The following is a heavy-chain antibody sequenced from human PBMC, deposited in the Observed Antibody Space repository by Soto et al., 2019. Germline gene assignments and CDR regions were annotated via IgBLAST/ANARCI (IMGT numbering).Heavy chain of an antibody. CDR1: G. CDR3: AHARAYDLLTFDH. Sequence: GEPVIRQPPGKALEWIALIYWDDDKRYSPSLKDRLAISKDTSSNQVVLTITSMDPGDTATYFCAHARAYDLLTFDHWGQ. J-gene: IGHJ5*02. V-gene: IGHV2-5*02. CDR2: IYWDDDK. D-gene: IGHD5-12*01.